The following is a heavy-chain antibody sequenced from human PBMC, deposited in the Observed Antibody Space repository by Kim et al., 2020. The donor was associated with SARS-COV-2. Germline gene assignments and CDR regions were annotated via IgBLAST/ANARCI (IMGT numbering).Heavy chain of an antibody. CDR3: ARSSWELMGDAFDV. CDR2: INSNGKT. V-gene: IGHV3-53*01. CDR1: GFIVSKNY. J-gene: IGHJ3*01. D-gene: IGHD2-8*01. Sequence: GGSLRLSCAASGFIVSKNYMSWVRQAPGKGLEWVTIINSNGKTYYADSVRGRLTISRDDSKNTVYLQMNSLRAEDTAIYYCARSSWELMGDAFDVWGQGTMVTVSS.